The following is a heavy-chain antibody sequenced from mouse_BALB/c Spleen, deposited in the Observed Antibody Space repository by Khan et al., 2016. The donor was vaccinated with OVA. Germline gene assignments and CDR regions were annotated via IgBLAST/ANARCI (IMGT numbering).Heavy chain of an antibody. Sequence: VQLKQSGPELVKPGASVKISCKTSGYFFTGYFMNWVMQSHGKSLEWIGRINPHIGETFYNEKFKDKATLTVDESSSTAHMQLRSLASEDSAVYYCARKNVSDFDYWGQGTTLTVSS. CDR2: INPHIGET. CDR3: ARKNVSDFDY. CDR1: GYFFTGYF. V-gene: IGHV1-20*02. J-gene: IGHJ2*01.